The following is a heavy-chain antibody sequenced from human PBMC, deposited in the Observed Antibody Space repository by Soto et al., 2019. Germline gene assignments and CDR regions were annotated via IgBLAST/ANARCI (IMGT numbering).Heavy chain of an antibody. V-gene: IGHV1-69*13. Sequence: ASVKVSCKASGGTSRTYGISWVRQAPGQGLEWMGGIIPVFGTANYAQKFQGRVTITADGSTNTAYLELSSLRSEDTAVYYCVRGSLYNFDSSGTELWFDPWGQGALVTVSS. D-gene: IGHD6-19*01. CDR2: IIPVFGTA. J-gene: IGHJ5*02. CDR3: VRGSLYNFDSSGTELWFDP. CDR1: GGTSRTYG.